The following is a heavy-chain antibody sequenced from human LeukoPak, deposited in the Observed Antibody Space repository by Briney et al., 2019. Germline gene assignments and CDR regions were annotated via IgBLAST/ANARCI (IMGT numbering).Heavy chain of an antibody. V-gene: IGHV3-11*01. J-gene: IGHJ4*02. CDR3: ARGYMVRGVSEDY. D-gene: IGHD3-10*01. CDR1: GSTFSDYY. CDR2: ISSSDSTI. Sequence: GGSLTLACAASGSTFSDYYMSWIRQAPGTGLEWVSYISSSDSTIYYADSVKGRFTISRDNAKNSLYLQMNSLRAEDTAVYYCARGYMVRGVSEDYWGQGTLVTVSS.